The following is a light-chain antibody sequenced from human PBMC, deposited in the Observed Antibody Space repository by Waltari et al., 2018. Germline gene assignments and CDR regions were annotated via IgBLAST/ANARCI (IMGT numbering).Light chain of an antibody. J-gene: IGLJ2*01. CDR1: SSDVGDYRY. CDR3: SSYTTSTSYVV. CDR2: EVS. Sequence: QSALTQPASVSGSPGQSITISCPGTSSDVGDYRYVAWYQQHPGKAPKLIIYEVSNRPSGVSNRFSGSKSGNTASLTISGLQAEDEADYYCSSYTTSTSYVVFGGGTKLTVL. V-gene: IGLV2-14*01.